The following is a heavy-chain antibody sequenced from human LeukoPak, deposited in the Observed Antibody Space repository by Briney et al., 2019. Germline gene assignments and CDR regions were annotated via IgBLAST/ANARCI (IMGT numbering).Heavy chain of an antibody. J-gene: IGHJ4*02. CDR1: GFTFSSYS. CDR2: ISSSSSYI. CDR3: ARVSAGVVILYYFDY. D-gene: IGHD3-3*01. Sequence: GGSLRLSCAASGFTFSSYSMNWVRQAPGKGLEWVSSISSSSSYIYYADSVKGRFTISRDNAKNSLYLQMNSLRAEDTAVYYCARVSAGVVILYYFDYWGQGTLVTVSS. V-gene: IGHV3-21*01.